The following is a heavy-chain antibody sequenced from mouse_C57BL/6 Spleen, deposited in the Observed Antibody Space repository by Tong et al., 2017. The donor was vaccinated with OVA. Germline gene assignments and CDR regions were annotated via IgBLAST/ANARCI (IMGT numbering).Heavy chain of an antibody. CDR2: ISSGGSYT. CDR1: GFTFSSYG. D-gene: IGHD2-4*01. V-gene: IGHV5-6*01. Sequence: EVQLQESGGDLVKPGGSLKLSCAASGFTFSSYGMSWVRQTPDKRLEWVATISSGGSYTYYPDNVKGRFTISRDNAKNNLYLQMSHLKSEDTAMYYCARHEDYDAPFAYWGQGNLVTVSA. J-gene: IGHJ3*01. CDR3: ARHEDYDAPFAY.